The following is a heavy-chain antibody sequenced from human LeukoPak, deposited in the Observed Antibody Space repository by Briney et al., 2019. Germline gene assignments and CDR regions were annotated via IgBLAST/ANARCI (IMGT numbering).Heavy chain of an antibody. CDR3: ARVSRLYHDTGGRIFDY. Sequence: ASVKVSCKASGYTFTGYYMHWVRQAPGQGLEWMGWINLNSGDRNYAQKFQGRVTMTRDTSSSTAYMEVSRLRSDDTAVYYCARVSRLYHDTGGRIFDYWGQGTLVTVSS. CDR2: INLNSGDR. D-gene: IGHD2-8*02. CDR1: GYTFTGYY. J-gene: IGHJ4*02. V-gene: IGHV1-2*02.